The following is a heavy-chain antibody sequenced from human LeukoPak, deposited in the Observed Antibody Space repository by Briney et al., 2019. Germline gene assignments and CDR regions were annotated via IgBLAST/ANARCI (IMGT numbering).Heavy chain of an antibody. V-gene: IGHV1-18*01. CDR3: ARDDSGSYYGTSNRYFDY. CDR1: GYTFTSYG. Sequence: GGSVKVSCKASGYTFTSYGISWVRQAPGQGLEWMGWITAYNGNTNYAQNLQGRVTVTTDTSTNTAYMELRSLRSDDTAVYYCARDDSGSYYGTSNRYFDYWGQGTLVTVSS. D-gene: IGHD1-26*01. CDR2: ITAYNGNT. J-gene: IGHJ4*02.